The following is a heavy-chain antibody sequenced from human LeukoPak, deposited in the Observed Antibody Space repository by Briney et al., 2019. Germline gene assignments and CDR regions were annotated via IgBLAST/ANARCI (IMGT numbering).Heavy chain of an antibody. D-gene: IGHD2-15*01. CDR2: IKQDGSEK. CDR1: GFTYTNYW. CDR3: ARTRSYCSGGSCYYFDY. J-gene: IGHJ4*02. V-gene: IGHV3-7*01. Sequence: PGGSLRLSCAASGFTYTNYWMAWVRQAPGKGLEWVANIKQDGSEKYYVDSVKGRFTISRDNAKNSLYLQMNSLRAEDTAVYYCARTRSYCSGGSCYYFDYWGQGTLVTVSS.